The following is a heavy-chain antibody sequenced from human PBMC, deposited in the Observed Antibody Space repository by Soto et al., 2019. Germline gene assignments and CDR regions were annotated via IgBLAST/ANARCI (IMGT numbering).Heavy chain of an antibody. Sequence: VQLVQSGAEVKKPGSSVKVSCKASGGTFSSYTISWMRQAPGQGLEWMGGIIPIFGTTNYAQKFQGRVTITADKSTGTAYMELSSLRSDDTAVYFCARGSRVVVPPAVSFLDYVAYGGQGTLVTVSS. CDR2: IIPIFGTT. J-gene: IGHJ4*02. V-gene: IGHV1-69*06. D-gene: IGHD2-2*01. CDR3: ARGSRVVVPPAVSFLDYVAY. CDR1: GGTFSSYT.